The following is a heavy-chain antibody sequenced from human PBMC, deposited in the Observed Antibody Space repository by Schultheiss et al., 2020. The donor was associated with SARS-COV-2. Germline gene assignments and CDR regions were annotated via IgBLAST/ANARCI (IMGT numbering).Heavy chain of an antibody. CDR3: AREESTDEYSSSKGLDY. V-gene: IGHV1-69*06. D-gene: IGHD6-6*01. CDR2: IIPIFGTA. Sequence: SVKVSCKASGGTFSSYAISWVRQAPGQGLEWMGGIIPIFGTANYAQKFQGRVTITADKSTSTAYMELSSLRSEDTAVYYCAREESTDEYSSSKGLDYWGQGTLVTVSS. CDR1: GGTFSSYA. J-gene: IGHJ4*02.